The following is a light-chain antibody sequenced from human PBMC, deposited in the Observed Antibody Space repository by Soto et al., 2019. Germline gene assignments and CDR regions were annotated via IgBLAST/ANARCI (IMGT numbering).Light chain of an antibody. J-gene: IGLJ1*01. CDR1: SSDIGTFKY. CDR3: SSYRANNTDV. CDR2: EVS. Sequence: QSVLAQPASVSGSPGQSITISCTGTSSDIGTFKYVSWYQQHPGKAPKLLIYEVSVRPSGISGRFSGSKSGNTASLTISALRAEDEADYYCSSYRANNTDVFGTGTKVTV. V-gene: IGLV2-14*01.